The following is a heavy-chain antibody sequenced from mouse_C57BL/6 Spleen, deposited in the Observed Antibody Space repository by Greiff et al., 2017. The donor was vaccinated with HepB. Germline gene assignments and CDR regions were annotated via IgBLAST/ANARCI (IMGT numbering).Heavy chain of an antibody. J-gene: IGHJ2*01. Sequence: QVQLQQPGAERVKPGASVKLSCKASGYTFPSHWMHWVKQRSGQGLEWIGMIHPNSGSTNYNEKFKSKATLTVDKSSSTAYMQLSSLTSEDSAVYYCARSRGSNWYYFDYWGQGTTLTVSS. V-gene: IGHV1-64*01. CDR1: GYTFPSHW. D-gene: IGHD4-1*01. CDR2: IHPNSGST. CDR3: ARSRGSNWYYFDY.